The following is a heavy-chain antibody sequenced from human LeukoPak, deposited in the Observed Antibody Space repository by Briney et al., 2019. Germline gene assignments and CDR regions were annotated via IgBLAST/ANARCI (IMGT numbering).Heavy chain of an antibody. D-gene: IGHD2-21*02. CDR1: GGTFSSYA. J-gene: IGHJ5*02. CDR3: ARSPAMSCGGDCYSGWFDP. V-gene: IGHV1-69*04. Sequence: SVKVSCKASGGTFSSYAISWVRQAPGQGLEWMGRIIPIFGIANYAQRFQGRVTITADKSTSTAYMELSSLRSEDTAVYYCARSPAMSCGGDCYSGWFDPWGQGTLVTVSS. CDR2: IIPIFGIA.